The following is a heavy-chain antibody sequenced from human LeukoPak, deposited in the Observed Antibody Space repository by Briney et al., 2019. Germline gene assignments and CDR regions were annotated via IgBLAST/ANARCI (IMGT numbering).Heavy chain of an antibody. CDR1: GYTFTSYY. D-gene: IGHD3-10*01. CDR2: INPSGGST. Sequence: ASVKVSCKASGYTFTSYYMHWVRQAPGQGLEWMGIINPSGGSTSYAQKFQGRVTMTRDTSTSTVYMELSSLRSEDTAVYYCARAGVLPWFGESHDAFDIWGQGTMVTVSS. V-gene: IGHV1-46*01. J-gene: IGHJ3*02. CDR3: ARAGVLPWFGESHDAFDI.